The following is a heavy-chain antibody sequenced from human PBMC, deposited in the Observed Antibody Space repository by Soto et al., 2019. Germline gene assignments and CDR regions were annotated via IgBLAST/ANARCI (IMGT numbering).Heavy chain of an antibody. Sequence: QVQLVESGGGVVQPGRSLRLSCAASGFTFSSYAMHWVRQAPGKGLEWVAVISYDGSNKYYADSVKGRFTISRDNSKNTLYLQMNSLRAEDTNVYYCARSRRWYYGMDVWGQGTTVTVSS. CDR1: GFTFSSYA. CDR3: ARSRRWYYGMDV. CDR2: ISYDGSNK. J-gene: IGHJ6*02. V-gene: IGHV3-30-3*01.